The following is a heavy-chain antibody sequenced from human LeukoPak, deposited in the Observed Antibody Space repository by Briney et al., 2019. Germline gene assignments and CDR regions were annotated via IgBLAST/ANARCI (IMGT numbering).Heavy chain of an antibody. J-gene: IGHJ4*02. D-gene: IGHD3-9*01. CDR1: GSTFSSYD. CDR2: IGVGGDT. V-gene: IGHV3-13*01. Sequence: PGGSLRLSCAASGSTFSSYDFHWVRQVTGKGLGWVSAIGVGGDTYYAGSVKGRFTISRDNAKNSLYLQMNSLRAGDTAVYYCAREARGRSDWSMPEYWGQGTLVTVSS. CDR3: AREARGRSDWSMPEY.